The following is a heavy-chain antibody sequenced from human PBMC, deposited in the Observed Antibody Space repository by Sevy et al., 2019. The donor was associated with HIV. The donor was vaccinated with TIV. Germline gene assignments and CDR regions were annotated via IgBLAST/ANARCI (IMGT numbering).Heavy chain of an antibody. V-gene: IGHV1-46*02. J-gene: IGHJ4*02. CDR1: GYTFNNYY. Sequence: ASVKVSCKASGYTFNNYYIHWVRQAPGHGLEWMGVINPSGGSTNYARRFQGRVTMTRDTSTGPLYMELNSLGSEDTAVYYCARDRYASGDFDYWGQGTLVTVSS. D-gene: IGHD6-19*01. CDR3: ARDRYASGDFDY. CDR2: INPSGGST.